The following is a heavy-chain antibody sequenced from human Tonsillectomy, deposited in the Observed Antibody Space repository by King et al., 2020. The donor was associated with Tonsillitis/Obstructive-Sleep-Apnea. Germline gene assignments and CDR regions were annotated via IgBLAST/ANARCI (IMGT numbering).Heavy chain of an antibody. J-gene: IGHJ4*02. D-gene: IGHD2-2*01. Sequence: VQLQQWGAGLLKPSETLSLTCAVYGGSFSGYYWSWIRQPPGKGLEWIGEINHSGSTNYNPSLQSRVTISVDTSKNQFSLKLSSVTAADTAVYYCATEKIVLVPAVMGGGFDHWGQGTLVTVSS. CDR3: ATEKIVLVPAVMGGGFDH. V-gene: IGHV4-34*01. CDR2: INHSGST. CDR1: GGSFSGYY.